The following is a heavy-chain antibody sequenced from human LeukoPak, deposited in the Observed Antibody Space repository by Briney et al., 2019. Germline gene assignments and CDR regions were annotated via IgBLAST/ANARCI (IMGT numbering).Heavy chain of an antibody. V-gene: IGHV3-30*04. D-gene: IGHD3-10*02. J-gene: IGHJ4*02. CDR2: ISYDGRGE. Sequence: PGGSLRLSRAASGFIFSSYVIHWVRQAPGKGLEWVAVISYDGRGEYYTDSVKGRFTIYRDNSKNTLYLQMNSLRTEDTAVYYCARVPYVSRTFDYWGQGTLVTVSS. CDR1: GFIFSSYV. CDR3: ARVPYVSRTFDY.